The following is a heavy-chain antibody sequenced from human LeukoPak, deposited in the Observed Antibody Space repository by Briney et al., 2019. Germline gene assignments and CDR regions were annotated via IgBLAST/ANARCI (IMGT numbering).Heavy chain of an antibody. J-gene: IGHJ3*02. Sequence: GASVKVSRKASGYTITGYYMHWVRQAPGQGLEWMGWINANNDGSIYAQKFQGRVTMTRDTSINTAYMELSRLRSDDTPVYYCARKRGVGVDTNAFDMWGQGTMVTVSS. CDR3: ARKRGVGVDTNAFDM. D-gene: IGHD3-3*01. V-gene: IGHV1-2*02. CDR1: GYTITGYY. CDR2: INANNDGS.